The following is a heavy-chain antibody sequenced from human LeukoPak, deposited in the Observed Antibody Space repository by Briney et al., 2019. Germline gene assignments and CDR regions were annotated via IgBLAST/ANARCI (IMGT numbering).Heavy chain of an antibody. Sequence: ASVKVSCKASGYTFTSYGISWVRQAPGQGLEWMGWISAYNGNTNYAQKLQGRVTMTTDTSTSTAYMELRSLRSDDTAVYYCARVSGYYDSSGYYSNYFDYWGQGTLVTVSS. CDR2: ISAYNGNT. V-gene: IGHV1-18*01. D-gene: IGHD3-22*01. CDR3: ARVSGYYDSSGYYSNYFDY. J-gene: IGHJ4*02. CDR1: GYTFTSYG.